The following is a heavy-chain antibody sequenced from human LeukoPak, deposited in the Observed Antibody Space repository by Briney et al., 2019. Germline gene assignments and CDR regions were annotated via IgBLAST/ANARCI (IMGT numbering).Heavy chain of an antibody. V-gene: IGHV3-7*01. CDR2: IKQDGSEK. CDR3: ALGGITGTTRYNYYYYYGMDV. J-gene: IGHJ6*02. D-gene: IGHD1-7*01. Sequence: GGSLRLSCAASGFTFSSYAMSWVRQAPGKGLEWVANIKQDGSEKYYVDSVKGRFSISRDNAKNSLYLQMNSLRAEDTAVYYCALGGITGTTRYNYYYYYGMDVWGQGTTVTVSS. CDR1: GFTFSSYA.